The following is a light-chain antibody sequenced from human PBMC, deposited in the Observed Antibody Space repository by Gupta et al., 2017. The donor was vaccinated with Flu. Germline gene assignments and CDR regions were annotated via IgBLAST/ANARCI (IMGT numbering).Light chain of an antibody. Sequence: EIVLTQSPGTLSLSPGERATLSCRASQSASSSYLAWYQQKPGQAPRLLIYGASSRATGILDRFSGSGSGTDSTLTISRLEPEDFAVYYCQQYGSSPRTFGQGTKVEIK. CDR2: GAS. CDR3: QQYGSSPRT. CDR1: QSASSSY. J-gene: IGKJ1*01. V-gene: IGKV3-20*01.